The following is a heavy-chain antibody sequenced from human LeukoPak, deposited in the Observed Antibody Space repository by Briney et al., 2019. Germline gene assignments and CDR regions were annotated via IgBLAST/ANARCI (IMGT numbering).Heavy chain of an antibody. CDR2: IYATGST. CDR1: GGSFSGYY. J-gene: IGHJ5*02. D-gene: IGHD3-10*01. CDR3: ARHGSVRSPLGP. Sequence: SETLSLTCAVYGGSFSGYYWSWIRQPPGKGLEWIGYIYATGSTNYNPSLKSRVTISVDTSKNQFSLNLRSVTAADTAVYYCARHGSVRSPLGPWGQGTLVTVSS. V-gene: IGHV4-4*09.